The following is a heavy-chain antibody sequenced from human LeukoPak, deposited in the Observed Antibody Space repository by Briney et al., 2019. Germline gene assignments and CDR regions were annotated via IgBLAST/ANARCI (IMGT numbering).Heavy chain of an antibody. Sequence: ASEKVSCKASGYTFTSYGISWVRQAPGQGLEWMGWISAYNGNTNYAQKLQGRVTMTTDTSTSTAYMELRSLRSDDTAVYYCARGIVVPAAADLLDYWGQGALVTVSS. CDR2: ISAYNGNT. CDR3: ARGIVVPAAADLLDY. CDR1: GYTFTSYG. J-gene: IGHJ4*02. D-gene: IGHD2-2*01. V-gene: IGHV1-18*01.